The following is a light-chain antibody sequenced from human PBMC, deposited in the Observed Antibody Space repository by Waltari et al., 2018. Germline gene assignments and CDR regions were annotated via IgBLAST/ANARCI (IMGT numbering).Light chain of an antibody. J-gene: IGKJ1*01. CDR3: QQYYGTPPT. CDR2: WAS. V-gene: IGKV4-1*01. Sequence: DIVMTQFPDSLAVSLGEGASIHCKSSQSILYSSNNKNYLAWYQQKPGQSPKLLIYWASTRESGVPDRFSGSGSGTDFTLTISSLQAEDVAVYYCQQYYGTPPTFGRGTKVEIK. CDR1: QSILYSSNNKNY.